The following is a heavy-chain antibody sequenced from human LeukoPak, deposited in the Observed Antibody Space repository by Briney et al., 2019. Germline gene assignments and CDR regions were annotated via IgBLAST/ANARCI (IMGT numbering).Heavy chain of an antibody. V-gene: IGHV4-59*08. CDR2: IYYSGST. CDR3: ARRVTSNWFDP. Sequence: SETLSLTCIVSGGSIGSYYWSWIRQPPGKGLEWIGHIYYSGSTDYNPSLKSRVTTSVDTSKNQFSLRLSSVTAADTAVYYCARRVTSNWFDPWGQGTLVTVSS. D-gene: IGHD2-21*02. J-gene: IGHJ5*02. CDR1: GGSIGSYY.